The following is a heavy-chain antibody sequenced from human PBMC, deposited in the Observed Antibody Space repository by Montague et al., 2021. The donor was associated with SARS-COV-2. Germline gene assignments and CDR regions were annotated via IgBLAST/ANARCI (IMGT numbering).Heavy chain of an antibody. CDR2: INHSGST. D-gene: IGHD1-14*01. V-gene: IGHV4-34*01. CDR1: GGSFSGYY. Sequence: SETLSLTCAVYGGSFSGYYWSWIHQPPGKGLEWIGEINHSGSTNYTPSLKSRVAISVDTSKNQLSLKLSSVTAADTAVYYCASQPYGNHLPPPGYWGQGALSVVPSMNPLTINRKSQPRHATAVYSYASQTYHNPPPPPGYWGRGTRAPVS. CDR3: ASQPYGNHLPPPGYWGQGALSVVPSMNPLTINRKSQPRHATAVYSYASQTYHNPPPPPGY. J-gene: IGHJ4*02.